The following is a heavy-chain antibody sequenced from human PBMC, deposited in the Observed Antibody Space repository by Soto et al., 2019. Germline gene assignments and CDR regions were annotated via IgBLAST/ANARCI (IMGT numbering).Heavy chain of an antibody. V-gene: IGHV3-30*18. CDR3: AKEGIRTLFGAVISSWFDP. CDR2: ISYDAKNK. Sequence: QVQVVESGGGVVQPGRSLRLSCAASGFTFSRYGMHWVRQAPGKGLEWVATISYDAKNKYYADSVKGRFTVARDNSRNNLYLEMNSLRPEDTTMYYSAKEGIRTLFGAVISSWFDPRGPGTLVTVSS. J-gene: IGHJ5*02. CDR1: GFTFSRYG. D-gene: IGHD3-3*01.